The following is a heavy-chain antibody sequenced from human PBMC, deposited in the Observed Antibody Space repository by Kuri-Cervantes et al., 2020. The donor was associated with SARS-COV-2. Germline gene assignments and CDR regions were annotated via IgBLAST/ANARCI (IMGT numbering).Heavy chain of an antibody. V-gene: IGHV4-61*02. J-gene: IGHJ5*02. Sequence: SETLSLTCTVSGGSISSGSYYWSWIRQPAGKGLEWIGRIYTSGSTNYNPSLKSRVTISVDTSKNQFSLKLSSVTAADTAVYYCVPAAIRAYGWFDPWGQGTLVTVSS. CDR2: IYTSGST. CDR3: VPAAIRAYGWFDP. CDR1: GGSISSGSYY. D-gene: IGHD2-2*02.